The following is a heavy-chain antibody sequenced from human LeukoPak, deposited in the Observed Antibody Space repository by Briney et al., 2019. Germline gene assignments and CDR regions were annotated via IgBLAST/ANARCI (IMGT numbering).Heavy chain of an antibody. J-gene: IGHJ4*02. CDR3: ARGPSGITMIRVLDY. V-gene: IGHV4-34*01. CDR1: GDSFSGYY. D-gene: IGHD3-22*01. CDR2: INHSGST. Sequence: SETLSLTCAVYGDSFSGYYWSWFRQPPGKGLEWIGEINHSGSTNYNPSLKSRVTISVDTSKNQFSLKLSSVTAADTAVYYCARGPSGITMIRVLDYWGQETLVTVSS.